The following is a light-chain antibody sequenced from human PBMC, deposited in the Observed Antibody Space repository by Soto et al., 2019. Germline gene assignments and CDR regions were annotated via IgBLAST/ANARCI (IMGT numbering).Light chain of an antibody. V-gene: IGKV3D-20*01. CDR2: DAS. J-gene: IGKJ4*01. CDR3: QQYGTSPLT. Sequence: EIVLTQSPGTLSLSPGEGATLSCRASQSVFNNYLAWYQQKPGLAPRLLIYDASNRATGIPDRFSGSGSGPEFTLTISRLEPEDFAMYYCQQYGTSPLTFGGGTKVDI. CDR1: QSVFNNY.